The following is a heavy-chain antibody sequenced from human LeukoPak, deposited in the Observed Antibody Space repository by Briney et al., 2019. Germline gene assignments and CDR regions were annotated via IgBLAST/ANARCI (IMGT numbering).Heavy chain of an antibody. V-gene: IGHV1-2*02. CDR3: ARQAGGYDPRGIGYYFDF. Sequence: ASVKVSCKASGYTFTGHYMHWVRQAPGQGFEWMGWINPNSGDTSYAQKFQGRATMSRDTSISTVYMELSRLTSDDTAVYYCARQAGGYDPRGIGYYFDFWGQGTLVTVSS. J-gene: IGHJ4*02. CDR1: GYTFTGHY. D-gene: IGHD5-12*01. CDR2: INPNSGDT.